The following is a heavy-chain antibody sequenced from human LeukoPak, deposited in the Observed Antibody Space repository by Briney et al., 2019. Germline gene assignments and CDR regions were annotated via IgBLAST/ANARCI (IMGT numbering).Heavy chain of an antibody. CDR1: GFTFSRYG. D-gene: IGHD1-26*01. V-gene: IGHV3-30-3*01. CDR3: ARDLSGSYVFDY. CDR2: ISYDGSDK. Sequence: GGSLRLSCAASGFTFSRYGMHWVRQAPGKGLEWVAVISYDGSDKNQADSVKGRFSISRDKAKNTVYLQMNSLRGEDTAVYYCARDLSGSYVFDYWGQGTLVTVFS. J-gene: IGHJ4*02.